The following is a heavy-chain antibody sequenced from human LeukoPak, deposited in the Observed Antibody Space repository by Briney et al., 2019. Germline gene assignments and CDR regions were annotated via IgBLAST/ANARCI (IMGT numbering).Heavy chain of an antibody. V-gene: IGHV3-30*03. CDR1: GITFSNYG. Sequence: GSLRLSCVASGITFSNYGMHWVRQAPGKGLEWVAIISNDGSRKYYAHSVEGRFTISRDNSKNTLYLQMDSLRAEDTAVYYCARDRAWNYFDYWGQGTLVTVSS. CDR3: ARDRAWNYFDY. CDR2: ISNDGSRK. J-gene: IGHJ4*02. D-gene: IGHD3-3*01.